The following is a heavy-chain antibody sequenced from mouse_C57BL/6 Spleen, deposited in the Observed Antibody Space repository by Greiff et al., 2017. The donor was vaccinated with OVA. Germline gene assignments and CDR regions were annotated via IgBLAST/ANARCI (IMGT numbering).Heavy chain of an antibody. CDR3: SSDLL. CDR1: GYTFTSYW. J-gene: IGHJ2*01. D-gene: IGHD2-1*01. CDR2: IYPGSGST. Sequence: VQLQQSGAELVKPGASVKMSCTASGYTFTSYWITWVKQRPGQGLEWIGDIYPGSGSTKYNEKFKSKATLTVDTSSSTAYMQLSSLTAEDSAIYYCSSDLLWGQGTTLTVSS. V-gene: IGHV1-55*01.